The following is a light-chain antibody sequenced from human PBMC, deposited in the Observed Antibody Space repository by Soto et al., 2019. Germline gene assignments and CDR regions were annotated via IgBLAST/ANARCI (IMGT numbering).Light chain of an antibody. CDR1: SSDVGGYNY. Sequence: QSALTQPASVSGSPGQSITISCTGTSSDVGGYNYVSWYQQHPGKAPKLMIYDVSNRPSGVSNRFSGSKSGNTASLTISGLQAEDEPDYYCSSYTRSNSYVFGTGTKLTVL. CDR2: DVS. V-gene: IGLV2-14*03. J-gene: IGLJ1*01. CDR3: SSYTRSNSYV.